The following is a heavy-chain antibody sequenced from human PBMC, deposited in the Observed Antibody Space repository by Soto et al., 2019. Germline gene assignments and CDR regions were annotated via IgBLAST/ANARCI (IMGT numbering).Heavy chain of an antibody. Sequence: QVQLQESGPGLVKPSQTLSLTCTVSGGSISSGGYYWSWIRQHPGKGLEWIGYIYYSGSTYYNPSLKSRVTLTVDTSKNQFSLKLSSVTAADTAVSYCAREQYFDWSYIDYWGQGTLVTVSS. J-gene: IGHJ4*02. V-gene: IGHV4-31*03. CDR3: AREQYFDWSYIDY. CDR2: IYYSGST. CDR1: GGSISSGGYY. D-gene: IGHD3-9*01.